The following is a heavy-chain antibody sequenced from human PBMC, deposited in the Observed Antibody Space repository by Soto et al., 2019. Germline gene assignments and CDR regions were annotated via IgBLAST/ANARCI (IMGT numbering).Heavy chain of an antibody. D-gene: IGHD2-15*01. Sequence: PGGSLRLSCAASGFTVSSNYMSWVRQAPGKGLEWVSVIYSGGSTYYADSVKGRFTISRDNSKNTLYLQMNSLRAEDTAVYYCARYCSGGSCYDDYWGQGTLVTVSS. V-gene: IGHV3-66*01. J-gene: IGHJ4*02. CDR1: GFTVSSNY. CDR2: IYSGGST. CDR3: ARYCSGGSCYDDY.